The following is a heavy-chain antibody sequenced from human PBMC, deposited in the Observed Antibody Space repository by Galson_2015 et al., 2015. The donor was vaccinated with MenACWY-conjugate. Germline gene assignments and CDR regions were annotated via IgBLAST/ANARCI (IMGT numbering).Heavy chain of an antibody. CDR2: IYPGDSNT. V-gene: IGHV5-51*01. Sequence: QSGAEVKKPGESLKISCKGSGYSFNTYWIGWVRQMPGKGLEWMGIIYPGDSNTRYSPSFQGQVTISADTSISTAYLQWNSLQASDTAMCYCVRQGTTLTRWVDVWGQGTLVTVSS. D-gene: IGHD4-17*01. CDR1: GYSFNTYW. CDR3: VRQGTTLTRWVDV. J-gene: IGHJ4*02.